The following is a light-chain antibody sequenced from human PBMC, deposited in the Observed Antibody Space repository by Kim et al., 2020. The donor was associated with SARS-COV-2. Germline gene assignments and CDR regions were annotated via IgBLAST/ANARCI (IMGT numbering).Light chain of an antibody. V-gene: IGLV4-69*01. CDR2: VNSDGSY. CDR3: QSWVSGSPQV. CDR1: SGHTSNA. J-gene: IGLJ3*02. Sequence: LVLTQSPSASASLGASVKLTCTLSSGHTSNAIAWHQRQPEKGPRFLMKVNSDGSYNKGDGISDRFSGSSSGADRYLTISSLHSEDEADSYCQSWVSGSPQVFGGGTQLTVL.